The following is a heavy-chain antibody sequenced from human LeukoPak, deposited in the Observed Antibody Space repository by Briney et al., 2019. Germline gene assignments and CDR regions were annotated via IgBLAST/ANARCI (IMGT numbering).Heavy chain of an antibody. D-gene: IGHD4-23*01. CDR3: AKIPTAVNTYYYYMDV. Sequence: PGGSLRLSCAASGFTFSSYAMSWVRQAPGKGLEWVSAISGSGGSTYYADSVKGRFTISRDNSKNTLYLRMNSLRAEDTAVYYCAKIPTAVNTYYYYMDVWGKGTTVTVSS. CDR1: GFTFSSYA. V-gene: IGHV3-23*01. CDR2: ISGSGGST. J-gene: IGHJ6*03.